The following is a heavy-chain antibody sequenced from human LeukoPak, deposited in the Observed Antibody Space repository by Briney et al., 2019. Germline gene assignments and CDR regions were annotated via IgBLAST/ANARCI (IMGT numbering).Heavy chain of an antibody. CDR3: ATLTPYIAVAGSLSPPFDY. V-gene: IGHV1-69*05. Sequence: ASVKVSCKASGGTFSSYAISWVRQAPGQGLEWMGRIIPIFGTANYAQKFQGRVTITTDESTSTAYMELSSLRSEDTAVYYCATLTPYIAVAGSLSPPFDYWGQGTLVTASS. D-gene: IGHD6-19*01. CDR2: IIPIFGTA. J-gene: IGHJ4*02. CDR1: GGTFSSYA.